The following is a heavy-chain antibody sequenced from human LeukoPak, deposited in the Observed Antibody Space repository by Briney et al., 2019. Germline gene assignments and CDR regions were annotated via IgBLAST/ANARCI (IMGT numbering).Heavy chain of an antibody. J-gene: IGHJ5*02. D-gene: IGHD6-19*01. CDR2: INHSGST. V-gene: IGHV4-34*01. CDR3: ARTYSSGWYPWFDP. CDR1: GGSFSGYY. Sequence: SETLSLTCAVYGGSFSGYYWSWIRQPPGKGLEWIGEINHSGSTNYNPSLKSRVTISVDTSKTQCSLKLSSVTAADTAVYYCARTYSSGWYPWFDPWGQGTLVTVSS.